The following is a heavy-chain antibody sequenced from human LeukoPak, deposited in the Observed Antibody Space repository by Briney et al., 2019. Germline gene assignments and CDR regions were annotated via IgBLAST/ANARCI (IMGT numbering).Heavy chain of an antibody. V-gene: IGHV4-34*01. Sequence: SETLSLTCAVYGGSFSGYYWSWIRQPPGKGLEWIGEINHSGSTNYNPSLKSRVTISVDTSKNQFSLKLSSVTAADTAVYYCARYSGSYFGLDYYYYMDVWGKGTTVTVSS. D-gene: IGHD1-26*01. CDR1: GGSFSGYY. J-gene: IGHJ6*03. CDR2: INHSGST. CDR3: ARYSGSYFGLDYYYYMDV.